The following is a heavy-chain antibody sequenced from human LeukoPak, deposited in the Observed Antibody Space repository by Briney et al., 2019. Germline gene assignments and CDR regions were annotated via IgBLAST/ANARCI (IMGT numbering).Heavy chain of an antibody. CDR2: IKQDGSEK. Sequence: PGGSLRLSCAASGFTFSSYWMSWVRQAPGKGLEWVANIKQDGSEKYYVDSVKGRFTISRDNAKNSLYLQMNSLRAEDTAVYYCARTYYGSGSLNYYYYYYMDVWGKGTTVTASS. CDR3: ARTYYGSGSLNYYYYYYMDV. CDR1: GFTFSSYW. D-gene: IGHD3-10*01. V-gene: IGHV3-7*01. J-gene: IGHJ6*03.